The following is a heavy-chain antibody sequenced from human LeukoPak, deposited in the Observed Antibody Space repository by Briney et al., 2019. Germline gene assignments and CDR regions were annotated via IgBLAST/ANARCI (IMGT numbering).Heavy chain of an antibody. CDR3: ARGSLYCSSTSCYLLDY. Sequence: ASVKVSCKASGYTFTSYDINWVRQATGQGLEWMGWMNPNSGNTGYAQKFQGRVTMTRNTSISTAYMELSSLRSEDTAVYYCARGSLYCSSTSCYLLDYWGQGTLVTVSS. D-gene: IGHD2-2*01. CDR2: MNPNSGNT. CDR1: GYTFTSYD. J-gene: IGHJ4*02. V-gene: IGHV1-8*01.